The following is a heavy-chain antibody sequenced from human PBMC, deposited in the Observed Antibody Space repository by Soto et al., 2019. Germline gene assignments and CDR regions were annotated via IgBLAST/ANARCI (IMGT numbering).Heavy chain of an antibody. CDR1: GCTFSSYA. J-gene: IGHJ4*02. Sequence: SVKVSCKASGCTFSSYAITRVRQAPGQGLEWMGGIIPIFGTANYAQKFQGRVTITADESTSTAYMELSSLRSEDTVVYYCASAYYDSSGYYSYYFDYWGQGTLVTVSS. CDR2: IIPIFGTA. CDR3: ASAYYDSSGYYSYYFDY. D-gene: IGHD3-22*01. V-gene: IGHV1-69*13.